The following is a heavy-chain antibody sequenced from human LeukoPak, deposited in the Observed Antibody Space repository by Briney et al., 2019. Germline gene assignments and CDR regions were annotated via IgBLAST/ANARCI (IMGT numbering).Heavy chain of an antibody. CDR1: GYTFTSYA. D-gene: IGHD3-10*01. J-gene: IGHJ4*02. Sequence: ASVKVSCKASGYTFTSYAMHWVRQAPGQGLEWMGRINPNSGGTNYAQKFQDRVTMTRDTSISTAYMELSRLRSDDTAVYYCARDRDFGSGTYYNYYWGQGTLVTVSS. CDR2: INPNSGGT. CDR3: ARDRDFGSGTYYNYY. V-gene: IGHV1-2*06.